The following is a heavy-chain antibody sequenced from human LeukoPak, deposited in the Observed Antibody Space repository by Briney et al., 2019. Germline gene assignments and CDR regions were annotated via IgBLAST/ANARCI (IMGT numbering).Heavy chain of an antibody. V-gene: IGHV1-2*02. CDR1: DFRDYY. CDR3: ASGYSGYDLNY. CDR2: INPKSGDT. D-gene: IGHD5-12*01. J-gene: IGHJ4*02. Sequence: ASVKVSCKTSDFRDYYMNWVRQAPGQGLEWLGWINPKSGDTDYAQRFQGRVTVTRDTSISIAYMELSGLKPDDTAIYFCASGYSGYDLNYWGQGTQVTVSS.